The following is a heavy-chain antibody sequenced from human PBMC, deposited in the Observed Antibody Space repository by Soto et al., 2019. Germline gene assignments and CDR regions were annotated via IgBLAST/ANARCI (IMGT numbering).Heavy chain of an antibody. V-gene: IGHV1-3*01. CDR3: ARVQYSGYDFKLAFDI. D-gene: IGHD5-12*01. Sequence: QVQLVQSGAQVKKPGASVKVSCKASGYTLITLVFLWVRQAPGRRLEWMGWIHAGNGYTKYSQSFQGRVTITRDTSASTVHMDLSSLRSEDTAVYYCARVQYSGYDFKLAFDIWGQGTMVTVSS. J-gene: IGHJ3*02. CDR2: IHAGNGYT. CDR1: GYTLITLV.